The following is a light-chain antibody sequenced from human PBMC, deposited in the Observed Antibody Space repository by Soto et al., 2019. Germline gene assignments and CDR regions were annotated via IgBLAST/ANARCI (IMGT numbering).Light chain of an antibody. CDR1: NSDVGNYNL. V-gene: IGLV2-23*02. Sequence: QSVLTQPASVSGSPGQSITISCTGTNSDVGNYNLVSWYQQHPGKAPKLMMYEVTKRPSGVSNRFSGSKSGNTASLTISGLQAEDEADYYCCSYAGRATWVFGGGTKLTVL. CDR3: CSYAGRATWV. J-gene: IGLJ3*02. CDR2: EVT.